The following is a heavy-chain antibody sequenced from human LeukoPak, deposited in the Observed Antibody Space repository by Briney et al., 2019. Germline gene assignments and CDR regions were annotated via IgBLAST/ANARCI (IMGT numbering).Heavy chain of an antibody. V-gene: IGHV4-39*01. Sequence: SETLSLTRTVSGGSISSSNYYWGWIRQPPGKGLEWIGSIYYSGSTYYNPSLKSQVTISVDTSKNQFSLKLSSVTAADTAVYYCATMGLTGAIPYFDYWGQGTLVTVSS. J-gene: IGHJ4*02. CDR3: ATMGLTGAIPYFDY. CDR2: IYYSGST. CDR1: GGSISSSNYY. D-gene: IGHD1-26*01.